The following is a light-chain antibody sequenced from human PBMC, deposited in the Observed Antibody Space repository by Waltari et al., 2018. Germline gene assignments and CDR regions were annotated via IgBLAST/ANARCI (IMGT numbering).Light chain of an antibody. CDR2: RDT. J-gene: IGLJ3*02. CDR3: QVWDSGTGV. V-gene: IGLV3-9*01. CDR1: NIGSKN. Sequence: SYDLTQPLSVSVALGQTARITCGGNNIGSKNVNWYQQKPGQAPLLVIYRDTNRPSGIPERFSGSNLGNTATLTISRVQDGDEGDYYCQVWDSGTGVFGGGTKLTVL.